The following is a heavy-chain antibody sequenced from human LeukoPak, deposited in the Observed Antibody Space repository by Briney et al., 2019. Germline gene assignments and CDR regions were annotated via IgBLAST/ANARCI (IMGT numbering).Heavy chain of an antibody. D-gene: IGHD3-22*01. Sequence: GGSLRLSCEASEFNFDDYAMAWVRQAPGKGLEWVAGINWNGGTTSYADSVKGRFTISRDNAKNSLYLQMNSLRAEDAALYYCARNRYYYDSSGSSPLYLSYYYMDVWGKGTTVT. CDR2: INWNGGTT. J-gene: IGHJ6*03. CDR1: EFNFDDYA. V-gene: IGHV3-20*04. CDR3: ARNRYYYDSSGSSPLYLSYYYMDV.